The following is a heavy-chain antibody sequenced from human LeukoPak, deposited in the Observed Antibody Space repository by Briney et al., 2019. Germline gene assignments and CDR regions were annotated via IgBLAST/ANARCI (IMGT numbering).Heavy chain of an antibody. D-gene: IGHD3-10*01. Sequence: GGSLRLSCAASGLTFSNDGMSWVRQAPGKGLEWVSVISGSGRNTYYADSVKGRFTISRDNSKNTLYLQMNSLGAEDTAVYYCAKAIEGVVRGTYYYYSYMDVWGKGTTVTVSS. CDR1: GLTFSNDG. V-gene: IGHV3-23*01. J-gene: IGHJ6*03. CDR3: AKAIEGVVRGTYYYYSYMDV. CDR2: ISGSGRNT.